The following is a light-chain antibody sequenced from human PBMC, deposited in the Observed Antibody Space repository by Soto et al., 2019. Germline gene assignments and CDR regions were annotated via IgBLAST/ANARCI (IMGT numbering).Light chain of an antibody. V-gene: IGKV3D-15*01. Sequence: VMVPSPATLTLSTGERATLSCRASQSVSNNLAWYQQKPGQAPRLLIYGASIRATDIPARFSGSGSGTEFSLTISSLQSEDFAVYYCQQYNDWPLTFGGGTKVDIK. J-gene: IGKJ4*01. CDR1: QSVSNN. CDR2: GAS. CDR3: QQYNDWPLT.